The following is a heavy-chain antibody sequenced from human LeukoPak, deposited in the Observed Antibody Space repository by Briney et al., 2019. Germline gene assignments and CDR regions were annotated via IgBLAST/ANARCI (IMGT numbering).Heavy chain of an antibody. CDR3: ARGGYSGYVH. D-gene: IGHD5-12*01. Sequence: SETLSLTCAVYGGSFSGYYWSWIRQPPRKGLEWIGEINHSGSTNYNPSLKSRVTISVDTSKNQFSLKLSSVTAADTAVYYCARGGYSGYVHWGQGTLVTVSS. J-gene: IGHJ4*02. V-gene: IGHV4-34*01. CDR1: GGSFSGYY. CDR2: INHSGST.